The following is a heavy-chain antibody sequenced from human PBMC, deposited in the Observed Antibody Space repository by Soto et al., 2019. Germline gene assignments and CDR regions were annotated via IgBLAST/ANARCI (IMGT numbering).Heavy chain of an antibody. CDR2: ISYDGSNK. Sequence: WGSLSLSCAASGFTFSSYAMHWVRQAPGKGLEWVAVISYDGSNKYYADSVKGRFTISRDNSKNTLYLQMNSLRAEDTAVYYCAKDNWNYGSFDYWGQGTLVTVSS. D-gene: IGHD1-7*01. CDR1: GFTFSSYA. J-gene: IGHJ4*02. CDR3: AKDNWNYGSFDY. V-gene: IGHV3-30-3*01.